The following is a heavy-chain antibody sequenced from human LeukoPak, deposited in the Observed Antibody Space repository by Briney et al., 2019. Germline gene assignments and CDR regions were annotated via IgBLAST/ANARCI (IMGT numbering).Heavy chain of an antibody. Sequence: PSETLSLTCTVSGGSISSYYWSWIRQPPGKGLEWIGYIYYSGSTNYNPSLKSRVTISVDTSKDQFSLKLSSVTAADTAVYYCARDGVVGATMEYNWFDPWGQRTLVTVSS. D-gene: IGHD1-26*01. J-gene: IGHJ5*02. CDR3: ARDGVVGATMEYNWFDP. V-gene: IGHV4-59*01. CDR1: GGSISSYY. CDR2: IYYSGST.